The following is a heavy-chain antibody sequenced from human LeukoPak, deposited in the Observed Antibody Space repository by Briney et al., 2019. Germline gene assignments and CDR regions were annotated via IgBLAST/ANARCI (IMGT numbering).Heavy chain of an antibody. Sequence: PGGSLRLSCAASGFTFSSYGMHWVRQAPGKGLEWVAVIWYDGSNKYYADSVKGRFTISRDNSKNTLYLQMNSLRAEDTAVYYCARGSCSSTSCYFAYYYGMDVWGQGTTVTVSS. D-gene: IGHD2-2*01. J-gene: IGHJ6*02. V-gene: IGHV3-33*01. CDR1: GFTFSSYG. CDR2: IWYDGSNK. CDR3: ARGSCSSTSCYFAYYYGMDV.